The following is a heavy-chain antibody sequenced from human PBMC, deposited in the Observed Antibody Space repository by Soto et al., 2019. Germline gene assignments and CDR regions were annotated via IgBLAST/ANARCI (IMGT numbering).Heavy chain of an antibody. Sequence: QVQLVESGGGVVQPGRSLRLSCAASGFTFSNYAMHWVRQAPGKGLEWVAVITYDGSNKYYADSVKGRFTISRDNSKNTLHLQMNSLRAEDTGVYYCAREDRGGGDAWGAFDIWGQGTMVTVSS. J-gene: IGHJ3*02. D-gene: IGHD4-17*01. CDR3: AREDRGGGDAWGAFDI. CDR2: ITYDGSNK. CDR1: GFTFSNYA. V-gene: IGHV3-30-3*01.